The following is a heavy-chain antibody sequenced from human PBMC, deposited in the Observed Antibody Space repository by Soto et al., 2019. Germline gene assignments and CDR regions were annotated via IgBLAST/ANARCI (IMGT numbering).Heavy chain of an antibody. CDR3: AKGTLGYCSGGSCYPYYYYYYYMDV. D-gene: IGHD2-15*01. V-gene: IGHV3-30*18. Sequence: GGSLRLSCAASGFTFSSYGMHWVRQAPGKGLEWVAVISYDGSNKYYADSVKGRFTISRDNSKNTLYLQMNSLRAEDTAVYYCAKGTLGYCSGGSCYPYYYYYYYMDVWGKGTTVTVSS. J-gene: IGHJ6*03. CDR2: ISYDGSNK. CDR1: GFTFSSYG.